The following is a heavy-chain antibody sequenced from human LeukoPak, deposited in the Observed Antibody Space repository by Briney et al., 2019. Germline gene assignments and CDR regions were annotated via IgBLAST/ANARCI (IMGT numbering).Heavy chain of an antibody. Sequence: GESLKISCKGSGYSFTNYWIGWVRQMPGKGLEWMGIIYPGDSDTRYSPSFQGQVTISADKSISTAYLQWNSLQASDTGMYYCARQSGFSYGDFEYWGQGTLVTVSS. J-gene: IGHJ4*02. CDR3: ARQSGFSYGDFEY. CDR1: GYSFTNYW. V-gene: IGHV5-51*01. D-gene: IGHD5-18*01. CDR2: IYPGDSDT.